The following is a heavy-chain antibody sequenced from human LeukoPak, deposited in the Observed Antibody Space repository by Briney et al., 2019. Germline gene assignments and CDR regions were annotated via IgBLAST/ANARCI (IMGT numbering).Heavy chain of an antibody. CDR1: GYTFTGYY. V-gene: IGHV1-2*02. D-gene: IGHD3-22*01. CDR2: INPNSGGT. Sequence: GASVKVSCKASGYTFTGYYMHWVRQAPGQGLEWMGWINPNSGGTNYAQKFQGRVTMTRDTSISTAYLELSRLRSDDTAVYYCARPSVPTYCYDSSGYYLLDYWGQGTLVTVSS. J-gene: IGHJ4*02. CDR3: ARPSVPTYCYDSSGYYLLDY.